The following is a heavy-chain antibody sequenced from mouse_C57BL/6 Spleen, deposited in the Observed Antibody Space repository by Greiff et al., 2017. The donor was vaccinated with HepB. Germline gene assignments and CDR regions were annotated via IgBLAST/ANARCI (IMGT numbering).Heavy chain of an antibody. CDR3: ARHGDYGGAMDY. CDR1: GFTFSSYG. Sequence: EVQRVESGGDLVKPGGSLKLSCAASGFTFSSYGMSWVRQTPDKRLEWVATISSGGSYTYYPDSVKGRFTISRDNAKNTLYLQMSSLKSEDTAMYYCARHGDYGGAMDYWGQGTSVTVSS. J-gene: IGHJ4*01. V-gene: IGHV5-6*01. CDR2: ISSGGSYT. D-gene: IGHD2-4*01.